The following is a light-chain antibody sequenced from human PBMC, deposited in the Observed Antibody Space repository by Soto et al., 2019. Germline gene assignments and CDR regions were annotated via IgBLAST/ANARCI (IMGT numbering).Light chain of an antibody. CDR1: QRVSTN. CDR3: QQYSDWPPTYT. V-gene: IGKV3-15*01. J-gene: IGKJ2*01. CDR2: GSS. Sequence: EIVMTQSPATLSVSPGERATLSCRASQRVSTNLAWYQQKPCQAPRLLIYGSSTSATGIPGRFSGSGAETEFTLTIINLQSEYFAVYYCQQYSDWPPTYTFGQGTKLEIK.